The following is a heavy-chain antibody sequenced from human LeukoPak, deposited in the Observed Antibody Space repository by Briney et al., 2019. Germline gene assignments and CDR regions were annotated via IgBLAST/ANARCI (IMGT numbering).Heavy chain of an antibody. CDR2: INHSVST. Sequence: SETLSLTCAVYGGSFSGYYWSWIRQPPGKGLEGIGEINHSVSTNYNPSLKSRVTMSEDTSKNQFSLKLSSVTAADTALYYCARTQEAGYSSGRYDSYYYYYMDVWGKGTTVTISS. CDR1: GGSFSGYY. V-gene: IGHV4-34*01. J-gene: IGHJ6*03. CDR3: ARTQEAGYSSGRYDSYYYYYMDV. D-gene: IGHD6-19*01.